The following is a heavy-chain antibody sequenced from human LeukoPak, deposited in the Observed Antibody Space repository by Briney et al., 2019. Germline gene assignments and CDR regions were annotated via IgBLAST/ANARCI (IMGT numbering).Heavy chain of an antibody. CDR2: INPSGGST. D-gene: IGHD1-26*01. J-gene: IGHJ4*02. CDR1: GYSFTSHY. Sequence: ASVKVSCKASGYSFTSHYMHWVRQAPGQGLEWMGIINPSGGSTSYAQKFQGRVTMTRDMSTSTVYMELSSLRSEDTAVYYCARQQWELLGIGGDFDYWGQGTLVTVSS. CDR3: ARQQWELLGIGGDFDY. V-gene: IGHV1-46*01.